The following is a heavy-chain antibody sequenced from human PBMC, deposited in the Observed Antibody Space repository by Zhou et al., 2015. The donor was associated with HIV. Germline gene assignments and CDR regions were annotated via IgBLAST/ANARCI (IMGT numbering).Heavy chain of an antibody. CDR3: SEWLSLLLDY. V-gene: IGHV3-9*01. Sequence: EVQLVGVWGEGLVQPGRSLRLSCAASGFAFDDYAMYWVRQAPGKGLEWVSGISWNSDTIAYADSVKGRFTISRDNAKNSLYLQMNSLRAEDTALYYCSEWLSLLLDYWGQGPWSPSPQ. CDR2: ISWNSDTI. CDR1: GFAFDDYA. D-gene: IGHD3-3*01. J-gene: IGHJ4*02.